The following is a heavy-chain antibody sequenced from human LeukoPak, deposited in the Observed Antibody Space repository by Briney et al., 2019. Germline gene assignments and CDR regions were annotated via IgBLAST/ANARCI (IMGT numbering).Heavy chain of an antibody. D-gene: IGHD3-10*01. V-gene: IGHV1-2*02. Sequence: ASVKVSCKASVYTFTGYYMHWVRQAPGQGLGWMGWINPNSGGTNYAQKFQGRVTMTRDTSISTAYMELSRLRSDDTAVYYCARDFNYYGSGSFPDYWGQGTLVTVSS. CDR2: INPNSGGT. CDR1: VYTFTGYY. CDR3: ARDFNYYGSGSFPDY. J-gene: IGHJ4*02.